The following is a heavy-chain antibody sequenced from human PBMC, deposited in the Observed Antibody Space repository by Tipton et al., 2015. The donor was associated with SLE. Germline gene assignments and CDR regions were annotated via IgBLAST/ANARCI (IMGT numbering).Heavy chain of an antibody. J-gene: IGHJ4*02. D-gene: IGHD3-10*01. Sequence: GLVKPSETLSLTCTVSGGSISSYYWSWIRQPPGKGLGWIGYIYYSGSTNYNPSLKSRVTISVDTSKNQFSLKLSSVTAADTAVYYCARDSYGSGSYYFDYWGQGTLVTVSS. CDR1: GGSISSYY. CDR3: ARDSYGSGSYYFDY. V-gene: IGHV4-59*01. CDR2: IYYSGST.